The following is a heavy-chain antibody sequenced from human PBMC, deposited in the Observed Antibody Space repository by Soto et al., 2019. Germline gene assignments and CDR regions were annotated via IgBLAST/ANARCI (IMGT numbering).Heavy chain of an antibody. CDR3: ARSPFTIFGVITQYYFDY. V-gene: IGHV4-34*01. Sequence: SETLSLTSAVYGGSFSGYYWSWIRQPPGKGLEWIGEINHSGSTNYNPSLKSRVTISVDTSKNQFSLKLSSVTTADTAVYYCARSPFTIFGVITQYYFDYWGQGTLVTVSS. CDR2: INHSGST. CDR1: GGSFSGYY. D-gene: IGHD3-3*01. J-gene: IGHJ4*02.